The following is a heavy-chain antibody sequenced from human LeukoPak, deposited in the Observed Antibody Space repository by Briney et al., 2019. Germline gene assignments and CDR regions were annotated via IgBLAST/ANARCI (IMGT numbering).Heavy chain of an antibody. CDR1: GYTFTSYY. J-gene: IGHJ4*02. V-gene: IGHV1-46*01. CDR3: AREPSGSGGFDY. D-gene: IGHD6-19*01. Sequence: ASVKVSCKASGYTFTSYYMHWVRQAPGQGLEWMGIINPSGGSTSYAQKFQGRVTMTRDMSTSTFYMDLSSLTSEDTAVYSCAREPSGSGGFDYWGPGTLVTVSA. CDR2: INPSGGST.